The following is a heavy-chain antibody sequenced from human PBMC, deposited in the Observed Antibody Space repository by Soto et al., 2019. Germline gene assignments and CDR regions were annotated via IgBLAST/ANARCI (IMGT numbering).Heavy chain of an antibody. J-gene: IGHJ6*02. CDR3: ARQGFWSGYPYYYYYGMDV. Sequence: XGTLSLTCTVSGGSISSSSYYGGWIRQPPGKGLEWIGSIYYSGSTYYNPSLKSRVTISVDTSKNQFSLKLSSVTAADTAVYYCARQGFWSGYPYYYYYGMDVWGQGTTVTVSS. D-gene: IGHD3-3*01. V-gene: IGHV4-39*01. CDR1: GGSISSSSYY. CDR2: IYYSGST.